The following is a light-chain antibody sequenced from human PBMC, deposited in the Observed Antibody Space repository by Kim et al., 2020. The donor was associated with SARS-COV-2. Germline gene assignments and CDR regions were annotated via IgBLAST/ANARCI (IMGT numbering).Light chain of an antibody. Sequence: ELTQPPSVSGAPGQRVTISCSGSSSNIGNNNVNWYQQLPGEAPKLVIYYDDLLPSGVSDRFSGTKSGASASLAISGLQSEDGGEYYCSTWDDSLNAVIFGGGTQLTVL. V-gene: IGLV1-36*01. CDR2: YDD. J-gene: IGLJ2*01. CDR1: SSNIGNNN. CDR3: STWDDSLNAVI.